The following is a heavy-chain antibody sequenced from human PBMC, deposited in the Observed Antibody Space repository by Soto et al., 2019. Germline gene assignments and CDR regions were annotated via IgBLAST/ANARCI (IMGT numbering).Heavy chain of an antibody. Sequence: GASVKVSCKASGYTFTGYYMHWVRHAPGQGLEWMGWINPNSGGTNYAQKFQGWVTMTRDTSISTAYMELSRLRSDDTAVYYCARAWRYDILTGQKYYYYGMDAWGQGTTVTVSS. CDR2: INPNSGGT. D-gene: IGHD3-9*01. J-gene: IGHJ6*02. CDR3: ARAWRYDILTGQKYYYYGMDA. V-gene: IGHV1-2*04. CDR1: GYTFTGYY.